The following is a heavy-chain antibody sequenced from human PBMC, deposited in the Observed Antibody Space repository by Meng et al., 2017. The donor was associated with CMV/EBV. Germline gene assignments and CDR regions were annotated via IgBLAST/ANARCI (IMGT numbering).Heavy chain of an antibody. CDR1: GFTVSSNY. Sequence: GESLKISCAASGFTVSSNYMSWVRQAPGKGLEWVSVIYSGGSTYYADSVKGRFTISRDNSKNTLYLQMNSLRAEDTAVYYCARGKEWLPFFDYWGQGTLVTVSS. D-gene: IGHD3-3*01. CDR2: IYSGGST. CDR3: ARGKEWLPFFDY. V-gene: IGHV3-53*01. J-gene: IGHJ4*02.